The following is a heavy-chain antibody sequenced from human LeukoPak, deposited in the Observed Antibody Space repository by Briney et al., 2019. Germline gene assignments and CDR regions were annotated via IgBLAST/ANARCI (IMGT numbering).Heavy chain of an antibody. CDR3: ARRIQLWLRAIDY. V-gene: IGHV4-34*01. CDR1: GGSFSGYY. CDR2: INHSGST. D-gene: IGHD5-18*01. Sequence: PSETLSLTCAVYGGSFSGYYWSWTRQPPGKGLEWIGEINHSGSTNYNPSLKSRVTISVDTSKNQFSLKLSSVTAADTAVYYCARRIQLWLRAIDYWGQGTLVTVSS. J-gene: IGHJ4*02.